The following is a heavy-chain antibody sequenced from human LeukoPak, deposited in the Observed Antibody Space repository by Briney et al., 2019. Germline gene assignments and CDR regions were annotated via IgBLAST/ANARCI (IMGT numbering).Heavy chain of an antibody. D-gene: IGHD6-6*01. J-gene: IGHJ4*02. Sequence: SETLSLTCTVSGGSITNYYWSWIRQPAGKGLNWIGRIYSSGSTNYNPSLKSRVTMSVDTSKNQFSLKLSSVTAADTAVFYCAREGNSSSSGFDYWGQGALVTVSS. V-gene: IGHV4-4*07. CDR3: AREGNSSSSGFDY. CDR1: GGSITNYY. CDR2: IYSSGST.